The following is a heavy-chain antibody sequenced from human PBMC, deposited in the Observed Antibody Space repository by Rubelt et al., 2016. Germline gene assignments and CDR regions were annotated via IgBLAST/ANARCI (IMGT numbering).Heavy chain of an antibody. V-gene: IGHV3-23*01. D-gene: IGHD1-26*01. Sequence: GSSISDISSRIYYADSVRGRFTISRDNSKNTLNLQMNSLRVEDTAVYYCARGGYSGSYADYWGQGTLVTVSS. J-gene: IGHJ4*02. CDR3: ARGGYSGSYADY. CDR2: ISDISSRI.